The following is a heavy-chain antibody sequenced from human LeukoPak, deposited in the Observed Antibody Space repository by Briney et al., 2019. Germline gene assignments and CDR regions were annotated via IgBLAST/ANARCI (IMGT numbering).Heavy chain of an antibody. J-gene: IGHJ4*02. D-gene: IGHD3-10*01. Sequence: GGSLRLSCAASGFTFSSYGMHWVRQAPGKGLEWVAVISYDGSNKYYADSVKGRFTISRDNSKNTLYLQMSSLRAEDTAVYYCAKDLRGALGVVDYWGQGTLVTVSS. CDR2: ISYDGSNK. CDR1: GFTFSSYG. CDR3: AKDLRGALGVVDY. V-gene: IGHV3-30*18.